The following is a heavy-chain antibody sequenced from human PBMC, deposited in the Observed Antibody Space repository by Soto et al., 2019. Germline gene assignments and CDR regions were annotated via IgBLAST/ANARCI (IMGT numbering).Heavy chain of an antibody. CDR3: ALHGWGSYRYDGWFAP. J-gene: IGHJ5*02. V-gene: IGHV2-5*02. CDR1: GFSLSTSGVG. D-gene: IGHD3-16*02. CDR2: IYWDDDK. Sequence: QITLKESGPTLVNPTQTLTLTCTFSGFSLSTSGVGVGWIRQPPGKALEWLALIYWDDDKRYSPSLKSRLTITKDPYKNQVVLTMTNMAPVDTATYYCALHGWGSYRYDGWFAPWGQGTLVTVSS.